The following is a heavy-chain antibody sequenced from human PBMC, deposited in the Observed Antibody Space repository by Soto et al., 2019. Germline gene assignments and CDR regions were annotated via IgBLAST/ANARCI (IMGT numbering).Heavy chain of an antibody. Sequence: EVQLVESGGGLVQPGGSLRLSCAASGFTFSSYSMNWVRQAPGKGLEWVSYMSSSSSTIYYADSVKGRFTSSRDNATNSLYLQMNSLRAEGTAVYYCARDLNSGPFDYWGQGTLVTVSS. V-gene: IGHV3-48*01. CDR1: GFTFSSYS. D-gene: IGHD2-15*01. CDR2: MSSSSSTI. CDR3: ARDLNSGPFDY. J-gene: IGHJ4*02.